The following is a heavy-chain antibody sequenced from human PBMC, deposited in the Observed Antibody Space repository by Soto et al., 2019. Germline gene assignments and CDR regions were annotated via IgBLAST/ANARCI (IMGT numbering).Heavy chain of an antibody. CDR1: GFTFSSYA. J-gene: IGHJ4*02. CDR3: AKSAWGSYRPFDY. D-gene: IGHD3-16*02. Sequence: PGGSLRLSCAASGFTFSSYAMSWVRQAPGKGLEWVSAISGSGGSTYYADSVKGRFTISRDNSKSTLYRQMNSLRAEDTAVYYCAKSAWGSYRPFDYWGQGTLVTVSS. CDR2: ISGSGGST. V-gene: IGHV3-23*01.